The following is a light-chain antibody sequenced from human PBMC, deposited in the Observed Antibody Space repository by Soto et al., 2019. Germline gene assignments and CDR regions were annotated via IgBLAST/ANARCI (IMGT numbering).Light chain of an antibody. CDR2: GAS. Sequence: EIVLTQSPGTLSLSPGERATLSCRASQSVSSSYLAWYQQKPGQAPRLLIYGASSRATGIPDRFSGSGSGTDFTLTISRLEPEDVAVYYCRQYGSSLLFTFGPGTKVDIK. J-gene: IGKJ3*01. CDR3: RQYGSSLLFT. V-gene: IGKV3-20*01. CDR1: QSVSSSY.